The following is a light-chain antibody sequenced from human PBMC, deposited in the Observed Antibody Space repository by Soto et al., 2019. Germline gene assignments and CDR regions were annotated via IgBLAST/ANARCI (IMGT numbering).Light chain of an antibody. V-gene: IGKV1-9*01. Sequence: IQLTQSPSSLSASVGDRVTITFRASQGISSYLAWYQQKPGKAPKLLIYAASTLQGGVPSRFSGSGSGTDFTLTISSLQPEDFAVYYCQQYGSSSITFGQGTRLEI. CDR3: QQYGSSSIT. CDR2: AAS. CDR1: QGISSY. J-gene: IGKJ5*01.